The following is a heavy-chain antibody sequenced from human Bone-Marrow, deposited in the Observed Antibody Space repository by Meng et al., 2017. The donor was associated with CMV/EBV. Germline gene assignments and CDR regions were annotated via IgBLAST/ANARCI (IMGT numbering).Heavy chain of an antibody. CDR1: GGTFSSYA. CDR3: ARESGARLSDP. J-gene: IGHJ5*02. D-gene: IGHD1-26*01. CDR2: MNPNSGNT. V-gene: IGHV1-8*02. Sequence: ASVKVSCKASGGTFSSYAISWVRQAPGQGLEWMGWMNPNSGNTGYAQKFQGRVTMTRNTSISTAYMELSSLRSEDTAVYYCARESGARLSDPWGQGTLVTVSS.